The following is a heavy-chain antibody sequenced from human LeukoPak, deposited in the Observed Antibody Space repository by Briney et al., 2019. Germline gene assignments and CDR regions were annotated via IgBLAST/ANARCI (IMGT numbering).Heavy chain of an antibody. D-gene: IGHD3-3*01. CDR2: IYTSGSP. CDR3: ARDGFDFWSGYHISQ. CDR1: GGSISSYY. J-gene: IGHJ4*02. Sequence: SETLSLTCTVSGGSISSYYWSWIRQPAGKGLEWIGRIYTSGSPNYNPSLKSRVTMSVDTTKNQFSLKLSSVTAADTAVYYCARDGFDFWSGYHISQWGQGTLVTVSS. V-gene: IGHV4-4*07.